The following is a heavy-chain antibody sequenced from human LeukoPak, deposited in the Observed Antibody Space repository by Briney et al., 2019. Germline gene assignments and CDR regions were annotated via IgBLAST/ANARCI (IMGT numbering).Heavy chain of an antibody. CDR2: INHSGST. CDR3: ARRLYGMDV. CDR1: GGSFSGYY. V-gene: IGHV4-34*01. J-gene: IGHJ6*02. Sequence: PSETLSLTCAVYGGSFSGYYWSWIRQPPGKGLGWIGEINHSGSTNYNPSLKSRVTISVDTSKNQFSLKLSSVTAADTAVYYCARRLYGMDVWGQGTTVTVSS.